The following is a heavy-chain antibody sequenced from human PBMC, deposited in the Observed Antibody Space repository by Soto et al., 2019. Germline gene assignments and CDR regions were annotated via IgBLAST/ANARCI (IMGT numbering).Heavy chain of an antibody. CDR1: GGSVSSGSYY. CDR3: ARAVVAARPENFDY. J-gene: IGHJ4*02. D-gene: IGHD6-6*01. V-gene: IGHV4-61*01. Sequence: QVQLQESGPGLVKPSETLSLTCTVSGGSVSSGSYYWSWIRQPPGKGLEWIGYIYYSGSTNYNPSLKSRVTISVDTSKSQFSLKLCSVTAADTAVYYCARAVVAARPENFDYWGQGTLVTVSS. CDR2: IYYSGST.